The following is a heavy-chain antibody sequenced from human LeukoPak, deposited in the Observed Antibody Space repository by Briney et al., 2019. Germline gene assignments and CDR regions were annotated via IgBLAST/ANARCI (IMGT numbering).Heavy chain of an antibody. V-gene: IGHV3-23*01. J-gene: IGHJ4*02. CDR2: ISGSGGVT. D-gene: IGHD1-1*01. CDR3: AKGDGSLYSPCAD. Sequence: PGGSLRISCAASGFSFSTYGTTWVRLAPGKGLEWVSAISGSGGVTYYAASVRGRFTISRDNSESTMYLQMNSMRADDTAVYYCAKGDGSLYSPCADWGQGTLATVSS. CDR1: GFSFSTYG.